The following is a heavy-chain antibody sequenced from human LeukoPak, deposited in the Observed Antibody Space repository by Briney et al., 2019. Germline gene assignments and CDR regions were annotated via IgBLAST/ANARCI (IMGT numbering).Heavy chain of an antibody. V-gene: IGHV3-23*01. D-gene: IGHD5/OR15-5a*01. CDR3: AKGGLSRAGLDF. CDR1: GFTFSSFG. Sequence: PGGSLRLSCAASGFTFSSFGMHWVRQAPGKGLEWVSSISDRDHNTYYADSVKGRFTISRDNSKNTLYLQMNSLRAEDTAVYYCAKGGLSRAGLDFWGQGTPVTVSS. J-gene: IGHJ4*02. CDR2: ISDRDHNT.